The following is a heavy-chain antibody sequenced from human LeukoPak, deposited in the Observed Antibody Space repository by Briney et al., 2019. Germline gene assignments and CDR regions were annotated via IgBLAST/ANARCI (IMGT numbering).Heavy chain of an antibody. D-gene: IGHD6-19*01. CDR2: IYHSGST. CDR3: ARGQIAVAGKDFDY. V-gene: IGHV4-4*02. J-gene: IGHJ4*02. Sequence: PSGTLSLTCAVSGGSISSSNWWSWVRQPPGKGLEWIGEIYHSGSTNYNPSLKSRVTISVDKSKNQFSLKLSSVTAADTAVYYCARGQIAVAGKDFDYWGQGTLVTVSS. CDR1: GGSISSSNW.